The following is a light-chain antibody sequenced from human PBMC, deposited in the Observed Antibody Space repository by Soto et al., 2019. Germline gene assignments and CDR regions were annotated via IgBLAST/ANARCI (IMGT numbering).Light chain of an antibody. CDR1: QDISNS. CDR2: TAS. CDR3: QQYNSAPIT. V-gene: IGKV1-27*01. Sequence: DIQMTQSPSSLSASVGDRVIITCRASQDISNSLAWYQQRPGKVLNLLIYTASPLQSGVPSRFSGSGSGTEFTLTISSLQPEDVATYYCQQYNSAPITFGQGTRLEI. J-gene: IGKJ5*01.